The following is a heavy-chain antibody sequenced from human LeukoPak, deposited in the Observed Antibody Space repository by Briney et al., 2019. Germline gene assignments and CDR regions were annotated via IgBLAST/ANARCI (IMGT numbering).Heavy chain of an antibody. CDR1: GFTFSGSA. Sequence: GGSLRLSCAASGFTFSGSAMHWVRQASGKGLEWVGRIRSKANSYATAYAASVKGRFTISRDDSKNTAYLQMNSLKTEDTAVYYCTRGGYDILTGYYMSGGYYYYGMDVWGQGTTVTVSS. J-gene: IGHJ6*02. CDR3: TRGGYDILTGYYMSGGYYYYGMDV. D-gene: IGHD3-9*01. CDR2: IRSKANSYAT. V-gene: IGHV3-73*01.